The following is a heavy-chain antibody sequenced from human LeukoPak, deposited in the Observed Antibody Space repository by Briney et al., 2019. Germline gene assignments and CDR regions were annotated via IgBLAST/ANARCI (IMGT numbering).Heavy chain of an antibody. CDR3: ARGDDYKSTLFDY. D-gene: IGHD5-12*01. CDR1: GGSVSSGNYY. Sequence: SETLSLTCTVSGGSVSSGNYYWSWIRQPPGKGLEWIGYIHYSGSTNYNPSLKSRVTISIDTSKNQFSLKLTSATAADTAVYYCARGDDYKSTLFDYWGQGTLVTVSS. CDR2: IHYSGST. J-gene: IGHJ4*02. V-gene: IGHV4-61*01.